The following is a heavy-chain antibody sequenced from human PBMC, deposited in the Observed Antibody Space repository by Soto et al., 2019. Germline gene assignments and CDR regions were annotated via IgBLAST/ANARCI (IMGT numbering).Heavy chain of an antibody. Sequence: HVQLVQSGAEVKKPGASVKVSCKASGYTFTSYGISWVRQSPGQGLEWMGWISAYNGNTNNAQKFQGRVAVTTDTSTSTAYMELMNLRSDDTAVYYCARTSGYSSTDNWFDPWGQGTLVTVSS. J-gene: IGHJ5*02. CDR1: GYTFTSYG. D-gene: IGHD6-13*01. CDR2: ISAYNGNT. V-gene: IGHV1-18*01. CDR3: ARTSGYSSTDNWFDP.